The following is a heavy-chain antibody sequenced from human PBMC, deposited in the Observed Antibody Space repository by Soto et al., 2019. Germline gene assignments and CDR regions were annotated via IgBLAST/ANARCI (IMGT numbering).Heavy chain of an antibody. J-gene: IGHJ4*02. Sequence: EVQLLGSGGALVQPGGSLRLSCATSGFTFSSYAMSWVRQAPGKGLEWVSAISGSGYSTYYADSVKGRFTISRDNSKNPLYLQMNSLRAEDTAVYYCAKDFGAPPYWGQGTLVTVSS. CDR1: GFTFSSYA. CDR2: ISGSGYST. CDR3: AKDFGAPPY. V-gene: IGHV3-23*01. D-gene: IGHD3-16*01.